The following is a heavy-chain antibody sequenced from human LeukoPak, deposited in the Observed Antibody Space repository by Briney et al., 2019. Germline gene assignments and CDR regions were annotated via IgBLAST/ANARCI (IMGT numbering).Heavy chain of an antibody. CDR1: GFTFSNYN. J-gene: IGHJ3*02. CDR2: ISGSGGSA. D-gene: IGHD3-22*01. Sequence: PGGSLRLSCAASGFTFSNYNMNWVRQAPGKGLEWVSAISGSGGSAYYADSVKGRFTISRDNSKNTLYLQMNSLRAEDTAVYYCAKDQTDSRPYYDSSGYPMGAFDIWGQGTMVTVSS. CDR3: AKDQTDSRPYYDSSGYPMGAFDI. V-gene: IGHV3-23*01.